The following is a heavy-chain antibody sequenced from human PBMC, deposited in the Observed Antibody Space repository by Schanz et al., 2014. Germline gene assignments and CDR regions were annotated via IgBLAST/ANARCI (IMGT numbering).Heavy chain of an antibody. CDR2: INQSGDT. CDR3: ARLYCSTPGCYVSPNGFAKDY. CDR1: GGSITSYY. J-gene: IGHJ4*02. V-gene: IGHV4-59*12. Sequence: QVQLQESGPGLVKPSETLSLTCTVSGGSITSYYWSWIRQPPDTGLEWIGEINQSGDTNYNPSLKSRVTISVDTSNNQFSLKLRSVTAADTAVYYCARLYCSTPGCYVSPNGFAKDYWGQGTLVTVSS. D-gene: IGHD2-2*01.